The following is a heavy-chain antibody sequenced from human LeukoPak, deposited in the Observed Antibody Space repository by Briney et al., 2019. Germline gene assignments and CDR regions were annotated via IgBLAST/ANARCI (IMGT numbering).Heavy chain of an antibody. D-gene: IGHD3-16*01. CDR1: GGSISSSNW. CDR3: ARGEVGLHDY. V-gene: IGHV4-4*02. J-gene: IGHJ4*02. Sequence: SGTLSLTCAVSGGSISSSNWWSWVRQPPGKGLEWIAYIYYSGNTNYNPSLKSRVSISVDTSKNQLSLKLSSVSAADTAVYYCARGEVGLHDYWGQGTLVTVSS. CDR2: IYYSGNT.